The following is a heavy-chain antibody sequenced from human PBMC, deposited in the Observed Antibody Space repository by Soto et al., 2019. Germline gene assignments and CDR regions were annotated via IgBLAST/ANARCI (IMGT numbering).Heavy chain of an antibody. Sequence: PSETLSLTCAVSGGSISSGGYPWSWIRQPPGKGLEWIGYIYHSGTTYYNPSLKSRVTISVDRSKNQFSLKLSSVTAADTAVSYCARRLVRAPLDYRGRGTLVTVSS. V-gene: IGHV4-30-2*01. CDR3: ARRLVRAPLDY. D-gene: IGHD3-10*01. J-gene: IGHJ4*02. CDR2: IYHSGTT. CDR1: GGSISSGGYP.